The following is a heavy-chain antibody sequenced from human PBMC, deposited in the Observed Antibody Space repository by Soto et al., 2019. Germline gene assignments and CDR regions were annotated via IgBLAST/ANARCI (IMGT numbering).Heavy chain of an antibody. J-gene: IGHJ6*02. CDR2: VYYSGAT. CDR3: ARAMGEWGTYYYYYGMDV. Sequence: PWETLSLTCTVSGDSMTNNYWGWIRQPPGKGLAWIGYVYYSGATNYNPSLKSRVSMSPDPSRNQFSLKLTSVTAADTAVYYCARAMGEWGTYYYYYGMDVWGQGTMVTVSS. D-gene: IGHD3-16*01. CDR1: GDSMTNNY. V-gene: IGHV4-59*01.